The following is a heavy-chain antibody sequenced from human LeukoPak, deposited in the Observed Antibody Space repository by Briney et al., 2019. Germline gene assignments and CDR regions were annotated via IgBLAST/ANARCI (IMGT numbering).Heavy chain of an antibody. D-gene: IGHD2-8*01. V-gene: IGHV3-7*01. CDR3: ARINIGVWFDP. J-gene: IGHJ5*02. Sequence: GGSLRLSCAASGFTFSSYWMSWVRQAPGKGLEWVANIKQDGSEKYYVDSVKGRFTISRDNAKNSLYLQTNSLRAEDTAVYYCARINIGVWFDPWCQGTLVTVSS. CDR1: GFTFSSYW. CDR2: IKQDGSEK.